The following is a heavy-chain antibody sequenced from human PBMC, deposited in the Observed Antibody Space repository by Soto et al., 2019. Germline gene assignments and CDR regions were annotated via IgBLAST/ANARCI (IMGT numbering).Heavy chain of an antibody. CDR1: GFTFSSYS. J-gene: IGHJ5*02. CDR2: ISSSSSYI. CDR3: TRDASRDSSARGWFDP. D-gene: IGHD6-13*01. Sequence: GGSLRLSCAASGFTFSSYSMNWVRQAPGKGLEWVSSISSSSSYIYYADSVKGRFTISRDNAKNSLHLQMNSLRAEDTAVYYCTRDASRDSSARGWFDPWGPGTLVTVSS. V-gene: IGHV3-21*01.